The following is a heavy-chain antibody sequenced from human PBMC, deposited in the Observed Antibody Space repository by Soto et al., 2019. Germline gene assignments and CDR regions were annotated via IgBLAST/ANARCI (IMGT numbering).Heavy chain of an antibody. D-gene: IGHD3-22*01. CDR3: ARDWGLDSSGYYANAFDI. CDR2: IYHSGST. CDR1: GGSISSSNW. V-gene: IGHV4-4*02. Sequence: QVQLQESGPGLVKPSGTLSLTCAVSGGSISSSNWWSWVRQPPGNGLEWIGEIYHSGSTNYNPSLKSRVTISVDKSKNQFSLKLSSLTAADTAVYYCARDWGLDSSGYYANAFDIWGQGTMVTVSS. J-gene: IGHJ3*02.